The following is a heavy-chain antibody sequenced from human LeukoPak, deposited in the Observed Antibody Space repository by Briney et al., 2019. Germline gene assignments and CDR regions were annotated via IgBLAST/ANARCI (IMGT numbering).Heavy chain of an antibody. V-gene: IGHV2-5*02. CDR3: AQTSPPSWYTRLGYCSGGSCLGWFDP. CDR1: GFSLSTSGVG. CDR2: IYWDDDK. Sequence: GSGPTLVNPTHTLTLTCTFTGFSLSTSGVGVGWIRQPPGKALEWLAPIYWDDDKPYSTSLKTRLTNTKDTSKNQVVLTMTNMDPVDTATYYCAQTSPPSWYTRLGYCSGGSCLGWFDPWGQGTLVTVSS. J-gene: IGHJ5*02. D-gene: IGHD2-15*01.